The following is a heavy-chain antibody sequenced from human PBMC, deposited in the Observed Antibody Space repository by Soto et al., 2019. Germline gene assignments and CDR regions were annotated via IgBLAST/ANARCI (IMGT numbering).Heavy chain of an antibody. V-gene: IGHV4-34*01. J-gene: IGHJ3*02. CDR2: INHSGST. CDR3: ARRNRSGDCSGGRCYRHYFDS. CDR1: GGSFSGYY. D-gene: IGHD2-15*01. Sequence: SETLSLTCAVYGGSFSGYYWSWIRQPPGKGLEWIGEINHSGSTNYNPSLKSRVTISVDTSKNQFSLKLSSVTAADTAVYYCARRNRSGDCSGGRCYRHYFDSWGQGTMVTVSS.